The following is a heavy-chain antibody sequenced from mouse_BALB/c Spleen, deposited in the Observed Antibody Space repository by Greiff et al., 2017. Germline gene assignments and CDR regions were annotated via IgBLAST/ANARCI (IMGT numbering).Heavy chain of an antibody. CDR1: GFTFSSYG. J-gene: IGHJ4*01. V-gene: IGHV5-6*01. CDR3: ARHREDYYAMDY. CDR2: ISSGGSYT. D-gene: IGHD3-3*01. Sequence: EVQGVESGGDLVKPGGSLKLSCAASGFTFSSYGMSWVRQTPDKRLEWVATISSGGSYTYYPDSVKGRFTISRDNAKNTLYLQMSSLKSEDTAMYYCARHREDYYAMDYWGQGTSVTVSS.